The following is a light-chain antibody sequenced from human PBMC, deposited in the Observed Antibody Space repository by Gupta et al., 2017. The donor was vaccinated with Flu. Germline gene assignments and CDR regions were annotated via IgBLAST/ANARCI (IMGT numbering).Light chain of an antibody. J-gene: IGKJ1*01. CDR1: QSVLYTSNNKDY. V-gene: IGKV4-1*01. Sequence: NCKSSQSVLYTSNNKDYLAWYQQKPGQPPKLLMYWASTRESGVPDRFRGSGSGTDFTLTISSLQAEDVAVYYCQQYYSTPQTFGQGTKVEIK. CDR3: QQYYSTPQT. CDR2: WAS.